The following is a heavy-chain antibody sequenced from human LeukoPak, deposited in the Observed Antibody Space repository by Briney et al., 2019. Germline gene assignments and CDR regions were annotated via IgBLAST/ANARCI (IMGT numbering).Heavy chain of an antibody. V-gene: IGHV4-30-4*07. CDR1: GGSISSGGYS. D-gene: IGHD3-22*01. CDR3: AGPTYYYDSSGYYFDY. J-gene: IGHJ4*02. Sequence: SETLSLTCAVSGGSISSGGYSWSWIRQPPGKGLEWIGYIYYSGSTYYNPSLKSRVTISVDTSKNQFSLKLSSVTAADTAVYYCAGPTYYYDSSGYYFDYWGQGTLVTVSS. CDR2: IYYSGST.